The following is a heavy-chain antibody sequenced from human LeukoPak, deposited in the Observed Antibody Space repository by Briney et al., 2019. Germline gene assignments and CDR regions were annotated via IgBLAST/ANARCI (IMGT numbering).Heavy chain of an antibody. D-gene: IGHD3-10*01. J-gene: IGHJ5*02. CDR1: GASVTSGGFY. Sequence: PSETLSLTCTVSGASVTSGGFYWGWLRQSPGKGPQWIATVYYTGSTYYNPSLKSRVTISIDTSKNQFSLNLRSLIAADTAVYYCARHSGSGSLSRPFDPWGRGTLVTVSS. V-gene: IGHV4-39*01. CDR3: ARHSGSGSLSRPFDP. CDR2: VYYTGST.